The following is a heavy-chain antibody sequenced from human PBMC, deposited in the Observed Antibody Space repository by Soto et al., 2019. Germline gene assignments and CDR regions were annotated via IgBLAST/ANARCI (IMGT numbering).Heavy chain of an antibody. J-gene: IGHJ4*02. CDR2: TYYRSKWYS. D-gene: IGHD1-26*01. Sequence: SQTLSLTCAISGDNVSSNSAAWNWIRQSPSRGLEWQGRTYYRSKWYSDYAVSVRSRITINPDTSKNTLYLQMNSLRAEDTAVYYCAKDDSGPSDYWGQGTLVTVSS. CDR3: AKDDSGPSDY. V-gene: IGHV6-1*01. CDR1: GDNVSSNSAA.